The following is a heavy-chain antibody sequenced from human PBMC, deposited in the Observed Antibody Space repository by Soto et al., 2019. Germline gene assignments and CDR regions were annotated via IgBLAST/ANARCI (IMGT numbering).Heavy chain of an antibody. CDR3: ARSRHGSGSYTHFYYGLDG. J-gene: IGHJ6*02. CDR2: ISFDGRTE. V-gene: IGHV3-30-3*01. Sequence: QVQLVESGGGVVQPGRSLRLSCAASGFTFISYAMHWVRQAPGKGLEWVAVISFDGRTEYYADSVKGRFTISRDNSKNPVYLQMNSLRSEDTAVYYCARSRHGSGSYTHFYYGLDGWGQGTTVTVSS. CDR1: GFTFISYA. D-gene: IGHD3-10*01.